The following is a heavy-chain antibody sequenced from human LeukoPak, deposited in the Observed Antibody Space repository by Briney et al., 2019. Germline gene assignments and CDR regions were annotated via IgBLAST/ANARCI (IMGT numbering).Heavy chain of an antibody. J-gene: IGHJ4*02. Sequence: SETLSLTCAVYGGSFSGYHWSWIRQPPGKGLEWIGEINHSGSTNYNPSLKSRVTISVDTSKNQFSLKLSSVTAADTAVYYCARADIVVVPAAIRYYFDYWGQGTLVTVSS. CDR2: INHSGST. CDR3: ARADIVVVPAAIRYYFDY. CDR1: GGSFSGYH. V-gene: IGHV4-34*01. D-gene: IGHD2-2*01.